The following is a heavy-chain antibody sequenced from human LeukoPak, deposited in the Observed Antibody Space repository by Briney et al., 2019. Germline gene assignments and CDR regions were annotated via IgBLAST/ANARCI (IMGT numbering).Heavy chain of an antibody. CDR3: ARGYYDLFFDY. D-gene: IGHD3-3*01. V-gene: IGHV4-59*08. J-gene: IGHJ4*02. Sequence: SETLSLTCTVSGCSISSYYWSWLRQPPGKGLEWIGCIYYSGSTNYNPSQKSRLTISVDTYKNHFSQKLSSVTAADTAAYYCARGYYDLFFDYWGQRTLVTVS. CDR2: IYYSGST. CDR1: GCSISSYY.